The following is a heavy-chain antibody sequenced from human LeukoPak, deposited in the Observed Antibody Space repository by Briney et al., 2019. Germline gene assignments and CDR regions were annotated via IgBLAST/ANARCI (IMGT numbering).Heavy chain of an antibody. V-gene: IGHV4-39*01. CDR3: ARLSMGSYYDFWSGYYIERYYFDY. J-gene: IGHJ4*02. D-gene: IGHD3-3*01. CDR1: GGSISSSSYY. Sequence: ESSETLSLTCTVSGGSISSSSYYWGWIRQPPGKGLEWIGSIYYSGSTYYNPSLKSRVTISVDTSKNQFSLKLSSVTAADTAVYYCARLSMGSYYDFWSGYYIERYYFDYWGQGTLVTVSS. CDR2: IYYSGST.